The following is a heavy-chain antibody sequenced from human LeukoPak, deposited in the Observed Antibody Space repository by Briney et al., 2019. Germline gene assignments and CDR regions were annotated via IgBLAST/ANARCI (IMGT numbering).Heavy chain of an antibody. J-gene: IGHJ3*02. CDR1: GGSVSSSIYY. Sequence: SETLSLTCTVSGGSVSSSIYYWGWIRQPPGKGLEWIGSIYYSGSTSYNPSLKSRVTISVDTSKNQFSLKLTSVTAADTAVYYCVRHGPCGGGSCYHDAFDIWGQGTMVTVSS. CDR2: IYYSGST. D-gene: IGHD2-15*01. V-gene: IGHV4-39*01. CDR3: VRHGPCGGGSCYHDAFDI.